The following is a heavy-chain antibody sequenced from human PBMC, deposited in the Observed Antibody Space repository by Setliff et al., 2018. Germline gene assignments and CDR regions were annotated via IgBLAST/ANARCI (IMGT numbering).Heavy chain of an antibody. J-gene: IGHJ3*02. D-gene: IGHD6-13*01. CDR2: IYYSGST. V-gene: IGHV4-59*01. Sequence: SETLSLTCTVSGGSISSYYWSWIRQPPGKRLEWIGYIYYSGSTNYNPSLEIRVTISVDTSQNQISLKLSSVTAADTAVYYCARTMYSSRWYGAFDIWGQGTMVTAS. CDR1: GGSISSYY. CDR3: ARTMYSSRWYGAFDI.